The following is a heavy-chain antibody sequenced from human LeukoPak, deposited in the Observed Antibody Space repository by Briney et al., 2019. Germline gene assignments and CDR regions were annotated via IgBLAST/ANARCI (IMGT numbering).Heavy chain of an antibody. J-gene: IGHJ3*02. V-gene: IGHV3-23*01. CDR1: GFTFSSYA. Sequence: PGGSQRLSCAACGFTFSSYAMNWVRQAPGKGLEWVSAISGSGSGGSTYYADSVKGRFTISRDNSKNTLYLQMNSLRAEDTAIYYCARTRGYTWGAFDIWGQGTMVTVSS. D-gene: IGHD5-18*01. CDR3: ARTRGYTWGAFDI. CDR2: ISGSGSGGST.